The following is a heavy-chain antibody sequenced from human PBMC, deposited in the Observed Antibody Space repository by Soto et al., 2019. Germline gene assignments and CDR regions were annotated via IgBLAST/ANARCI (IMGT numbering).Heavy chain of an antibody. CDR2: INSDGTRT. CDR3: ERVAVGYYYMDV. J-gene: IGHJ6*03. CDR1: GFTFSNYW. Sequence: EVQLVESGGGLVQPGGSLRLSCAASGFTFSNYWMHWVRQAPGKGLVWVSRINSDGTRTNYADSVKGRFTISRDNAENTRYLQMNSLTAEDTAVYYCERVAVGYYYMDVWGKGTTVTVSS. V-gene: IGHV3-74*01.